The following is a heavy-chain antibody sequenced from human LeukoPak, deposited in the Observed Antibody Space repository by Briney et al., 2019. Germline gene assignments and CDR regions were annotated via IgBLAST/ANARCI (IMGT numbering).Heavy chain of an antibody. V-gene: IGHV4-4*09. J-gene: IGHJ5*02. CDR2: IYTSGIT. D-gene: IGHD5-12*01. CDR3: ARGSAFGGYES. CDR1: LGSLSSYY. Sequence: SEALSLTCIVSLGSLSSYYWSWLRQPPGKGLEWIGYIYTSGITNYNPSLKSRLTISVDTSKNQVSLKLSAVTAADTAVYYCARGSAFGGYESWGQGTLVTVSS.